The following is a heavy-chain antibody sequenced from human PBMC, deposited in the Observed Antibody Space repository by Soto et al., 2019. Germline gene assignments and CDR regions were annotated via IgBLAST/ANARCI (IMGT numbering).Heavy chain of an antibody. J-gene: IGHJ5*01. D-gene: IGHD1-26*01. V-gene: IGHV3-23*01. Sequence: DVQLLQSGGGLVQPGGSLTLSCAASRFIFSDYAMNWVRQAPGKGLEWVSSIGGSNTDRYYADSVKGRFIISRDNSKNTMYVQMNSQRDDDTAVYYCAKDAVSYNGKWDWFDSWGQGTLVTVSS. CDR2: IGGSNTDR. CDR3: AKDAVSYNGKWDWFDS. CDR1: RFIFSDYA.